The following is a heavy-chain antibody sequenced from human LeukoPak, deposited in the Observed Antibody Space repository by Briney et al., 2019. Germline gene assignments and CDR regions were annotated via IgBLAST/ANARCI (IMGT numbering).Heavy chain of an antibody. Sequence: ASVKVSCKASGGTFSSYAISWVRQAPGQGLEWMGRIIPILGIANYAQKFQGRVTITADKSTSTAYMELSSLRSEDTAVYYCAATRSGTGLYYGMDVWGQGTTVTVSS. V-gene: IGHV1-69*04. CDR1: GGTFSSYA. J-gene: IGHJ6*02. CDR2: IIPILGIA. D-gene: IGHD1-1*01. CDR3: AATRSGTGLYYGMDV.